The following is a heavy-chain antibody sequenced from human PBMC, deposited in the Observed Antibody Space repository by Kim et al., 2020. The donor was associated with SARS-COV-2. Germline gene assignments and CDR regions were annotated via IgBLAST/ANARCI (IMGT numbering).Heavy chain of an antibody. CDR2: ISYDGSNK. CDR3: AKDRMVQGVMYYFDY. D-gene: IGHD3-10*01. CDR1: GFTFSSYG. Sequence: GGSLRLSCAASGFTFSSYGMHWVRQAPGKGLEWVAVISYDGSNKYYADSVKGRFTISRDNSKNTLYLQMNSLRAEDTAVYYCAKDRMVQGVMYYFDYWG. V-gene: IGHV3-30*18. J-gene: IGHJ4*01.